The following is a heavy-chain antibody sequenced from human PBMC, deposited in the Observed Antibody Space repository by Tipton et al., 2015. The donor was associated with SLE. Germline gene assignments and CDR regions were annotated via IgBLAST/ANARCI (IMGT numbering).Heavy chain of an antibody. J-gene: IGHJ4*02. CDR3: ARDPFGSLDY. D-gene: IGHD1-26*01. CDR1: GDSVSSNTAA. CDR2: TYYRSKWYN. V-gene: IGHV6-1*01. Sequence: LRLYCAIYGDSVSSNTAAWNWIRQSPSRGLEWLGRTYYRSKWYNDYAVSVKGRITVNPDTSKNQFSLHLKSVTPEDTAVYYCARDPFGSLDYWGQGTLVTVSS.